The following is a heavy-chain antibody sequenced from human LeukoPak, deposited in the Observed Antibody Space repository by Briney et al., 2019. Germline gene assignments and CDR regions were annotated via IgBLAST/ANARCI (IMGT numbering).Heavy chain of an antibody. CDR3: AKDRHYYYGSGSSSYFDY. D-gene: IGHD3-10*01. Sequence: GRSLRLSCAASGFTFDDYAMHWVRQAPGKGLEWVSGISWNSGSIGYAGSVKGRFTISRDNAKNSLYLQMNSLRAEDTALYYCAKDRHYYYGSGSSSYFDYWGQGTLVTVSS. CDR1: GFTFDDYA. J-gene: IGHJ4*02. CDR2: ISWNSGSI. V-gene: IGHV3-9*01.